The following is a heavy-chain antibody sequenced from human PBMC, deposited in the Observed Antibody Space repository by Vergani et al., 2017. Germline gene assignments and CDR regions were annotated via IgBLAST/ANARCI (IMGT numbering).Heavy chain of an antibody. V-gene: IGHV4-34*01. D-gene: IGHD5-18*01. CDR3: ARGKTGRRYSYGPGDWFDP. CDR1: GGSFSGYY. CDR2: INHSGST. J-gene: IGHJ5*02. Sequence: QVQPQQWGAGLLKPSETLSLTCAVYGGSFSGYYWSWIRQPPGKGLEWIGEINHSGSTNYNPSLKSRVTISVDTSKNQFSLKLSSVTAADTAVYYCARGKTGRRYSYGPGDWFDPWGQGTLVTVSS.